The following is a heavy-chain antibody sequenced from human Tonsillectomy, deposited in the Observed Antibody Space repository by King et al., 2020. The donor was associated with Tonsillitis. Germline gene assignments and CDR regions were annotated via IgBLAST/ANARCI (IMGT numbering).Heavy chain of an antibody. Sequence: VQLVESGGGVVQPGRSLRLSCAASGFTFSSYAMHWVRQAPGKGLEWVAGISYDGSNKYYADSVKGRFTISRDNSKNTLYLQMISLRREDTAVYYCARASWWEQSPLDYWGQGTLVTVSS. CDR2: ISYDGSNK. CDR3: ARASWWEQSPLDY. V-gene: IGHV3-30-3*01. CDR1: GFTFSSYA. D-gene: IGHD2-15*01. J-gene: IGHJ4*02.